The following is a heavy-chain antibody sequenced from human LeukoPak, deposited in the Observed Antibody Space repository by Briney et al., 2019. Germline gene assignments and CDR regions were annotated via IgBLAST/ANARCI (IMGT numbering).Heavy chain of an antibody. CDR1: GGTSTSYA. J-gene: IGHJ5*02. V-gene: IGHV1-69*01. Sequence: SVKVSCKAAGGTSTSYAISWVRQAPGQGLEWMGGIIPIFGTANYAQKFQGRVTITADESTSTAYMELSSLRSEDTAVYCCAREGRGNTNWFDPWGQGTLVTVSS. D-gene: IGHD3-10*01. CDR2: IIPIFGTA. CDR3: AREGRGNTNWFDP.